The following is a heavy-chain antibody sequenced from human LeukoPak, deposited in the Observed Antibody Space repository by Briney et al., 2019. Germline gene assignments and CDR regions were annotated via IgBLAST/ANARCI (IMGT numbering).Heavy chain of an antibody. D-gene: IGHD3-22*01. CDR2: IKSDGST. CDR1: GFTFSSYW. Sequence: GGSLGLSCAASGFTFSSYWMHWVRQAPGKGLVWVSRIKSDGSTNYADSVKGRFTISRDNAKNTVSLQMNSPRAEDTGVYYCARAPSEIGGYYPEYFRHWGQGTLVTVSS. V-gene: IGHV3-74*01. CDR3: ARAPSEIGGYYPEYFRH. J-gene: IGHJ1*01.